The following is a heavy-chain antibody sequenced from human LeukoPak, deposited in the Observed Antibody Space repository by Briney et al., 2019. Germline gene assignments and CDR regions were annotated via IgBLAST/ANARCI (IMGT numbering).Heavy chain of an antibody. CDR2: IYYSGST. CDR1: GGSISSYY. D-gene: IGHD6-19*01. J-gene: IGHJ2*01. CDR3: ARGRGIAVADTGRLRWYFDL. Sequence: SETLSLTCTVSGGSISSYYWSWIRQPPGKGLEWIGYIYYSGSTNYNPSLKSRVTISVDTSKNQFSLKLSSVTAADTAVYYCARGRGIAVADTGRLRWYFDLWGRGTLVTVSS. V-gene: IGHV4-59*01.